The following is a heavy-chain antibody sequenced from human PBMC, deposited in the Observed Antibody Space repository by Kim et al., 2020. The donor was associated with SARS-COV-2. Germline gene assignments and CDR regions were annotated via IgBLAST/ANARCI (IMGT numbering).Heavy chain of an antibody. CDR1: GFSFSAHT. Sequence: GGSLRLSCAASGFSFSAHTMHWVRQAPGRGLEWVALIAKNSEYQYYADSVKGRFTISRDGSKNTLSLQMNSLRVEDTALYYCASEQDGLDLCGQGTLVTV. V-gene: IGHV3-30*04. CDR3: ASEQDGLDL. J-gene: IGHJ3*01. CDR2: IAKNSEYQ.